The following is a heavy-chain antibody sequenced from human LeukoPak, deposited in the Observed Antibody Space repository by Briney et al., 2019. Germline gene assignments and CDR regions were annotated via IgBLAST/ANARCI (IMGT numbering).Heavy chain of an antibody. V-gene: IGHV3-23*01. CDR2: IGGGGTNT. Sequence: GGSLRLSCAASGFTFTDFPMNWVRQAPGKGLEWVSGIGGGGTNTDYADSVKGRFTISRDNSKNTLTLQMGSLRADDTAVYFCAKDARGYHRPIDHWGQGILVTVSS. J-gene: IGHJ4*02. D-gene: IGHD3-22*01. CDR3: AKDARGYHRPIDH. CDR1: GFTFTDFP.